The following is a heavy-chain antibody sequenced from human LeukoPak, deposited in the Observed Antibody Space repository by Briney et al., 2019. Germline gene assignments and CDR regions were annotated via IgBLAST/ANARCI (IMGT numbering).Heavy chain of an antibody. CDR2: IIPIFGTA. CDR3: ARARRDPGIAVADPGSYYYYMDV. D-gene: IGHD6-19*01. V-gene: IGHV1-69*05. CDR1: GGTFSSYA. Sequence: SVKVSCKASGGTFSSYAISWVRQAPGQGLEWMGGIIPIFGTANYAQKFQGRVTIITDESTSTAYMELSSLRSEDTAVYYCARARRDPGIAVADPGSYYYYMDVWGKGTTVTVSS. J-gene: IGHJ6*03.